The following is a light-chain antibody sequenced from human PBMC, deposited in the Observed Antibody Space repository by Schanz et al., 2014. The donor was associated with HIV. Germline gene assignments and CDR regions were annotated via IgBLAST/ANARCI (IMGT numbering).Light chain of an antibody. CDR2: KAS. CDR1: QSISSW. CDR3: QQYAVSSWT. Sequence: DILMTQSPSTLSASVGDRVTITCRASQSISSWLAWYQQKPGKAPKLLIYKASSLKIGVPSRFSGSGSGTEFTLTISSLQPDDFATYYCQQYAVSSWTFGLGTRVQSK. J-gene: IGKJ1*01. V-gene: IGKV1-5*03.